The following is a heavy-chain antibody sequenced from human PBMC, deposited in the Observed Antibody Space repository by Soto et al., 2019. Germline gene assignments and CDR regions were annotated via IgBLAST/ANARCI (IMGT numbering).Heavy chain of an antibody. CDR1: GFTFSNYG. D-gene: IGHD1-26*01. CDR2: ISYNGGYK. CDR3: TNADIVGNNIEVPEFDY. V-gene: IGHV3-30*18. Sequence: QVQLVESGGGVVQPVRSLRLSCAASGFTFSNYGIHWVRQAPGKGLEWVSGISYNGGYKSYAESVKGRFIISRDNSKNTVYLQVNSLRAEDTALYYCTNADIVGNNIEVPEFDYWGQGTLVTVSS. J-gene: IGHJ4*02.